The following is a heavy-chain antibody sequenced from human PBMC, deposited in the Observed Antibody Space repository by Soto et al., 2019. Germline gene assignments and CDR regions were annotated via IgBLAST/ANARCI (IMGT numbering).Heavy chain of an antibody. Sequence: PSETLSLTCTVSGGSISSGGYYWSWIRQHPGKGLEWIGYIYYSGSTYYNPSLKSRVTISVDTSKNQFSLKLSSVTAADTAVYYCARVCRGFGELRDICAGFDPWGQGTLVTVSS. V-gene: IGHV4-31*03. J-gene: IGHJ5*02. CDR1: GGSISSGGYY. D-gene: IGHD3-10*01. CDR3: ARVCRGFGELRDICAGFDP. CDR2: IYYSGST.